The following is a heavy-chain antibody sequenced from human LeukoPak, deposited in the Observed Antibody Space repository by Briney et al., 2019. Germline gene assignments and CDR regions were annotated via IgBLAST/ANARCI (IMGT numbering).Heavy chain of an antibody. V-gene: IGHV3-74*01. Sequence: GGSLRLSCAASGFTFSSYWMHWVRQAPGKGLVWVSRINSDGSSTSYADSVKGRFTISRDNAKNTLYLQMNSLRAEDTAVYYCARKVTKEWLDVFDAFDIWGQGTRATVSS. D-gene: IGHD6-19*01. CDR3: ARKVTKEWLDVFDAFDI. CDR2: INSDGSST. CDR1: GFTFSSYW. J-gene: IGHJ3*02.